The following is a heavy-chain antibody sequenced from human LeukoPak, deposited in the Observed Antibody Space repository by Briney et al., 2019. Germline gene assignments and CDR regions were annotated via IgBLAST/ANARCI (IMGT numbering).Heavy chain of an antibody. CDR1: GGSISSYY. J-gene: IGHJ5*02. CDR2: IYYSGST. D-gene: IGHD3-9*01. CDR3: ARDYARYYDILTGFLGGGFDP. V-gene: IGHV4-59*01. Sequence: SETLSLTCTVSGGSISSYYWSWIRQPPGKGLEWIGYIYYSGSTNYNPSLKSRVTMSVDTSKNQFSLKLSSVTAADTAVYYCARDYARYYDILTGFLGGGFDPWGQGTLVTVSS.